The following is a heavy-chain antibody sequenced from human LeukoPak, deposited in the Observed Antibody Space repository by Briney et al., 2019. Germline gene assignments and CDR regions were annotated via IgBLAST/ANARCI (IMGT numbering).Heavy chain of an antibody. V-gene: IGHV4-4*07. CDR2: IYTSGST. Sequence: SETLSFTCTVSGGSISSYYWSWIRQPAGKGLEWIGRIYTSGSTNYNPSLKSRVTMSVDTSKNQFSLKLSSVTAADTAVYYCARVGTPSITIFGVVAKYYFDYWGQGTLVTVSS. CDR1: GGSISSYY. CDR3: ARVGTPSITIFGVVAKYYFDY. D-gene: IGHD3-3*01. J-gene: IGHJ4*02.